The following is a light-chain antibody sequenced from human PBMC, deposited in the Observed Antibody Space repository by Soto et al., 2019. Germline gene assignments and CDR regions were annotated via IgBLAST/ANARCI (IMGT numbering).Light chain of an antibody. Sequence: DIQMTQSPSSLSVSVGDRVTITCRASQSIYNYLNWYQHKPGKAPKLLIYAASNLQSGVPSRFSGSGSGTDFTLTISSLQPEDFATYYCQQSHSPLLTFGGGTKVEIK. J-gene: IGKJ4*01. CDR2: AAS. CDR1: QSIYNY. CDR3: QQSHSPLLT. V-gene: IGKV1-39*01.